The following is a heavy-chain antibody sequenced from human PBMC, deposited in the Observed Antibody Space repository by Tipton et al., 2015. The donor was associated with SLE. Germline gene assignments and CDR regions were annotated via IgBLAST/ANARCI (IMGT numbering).Heavy chain of an antibody. J-gene: IGHJ1*01. Sequence: SLRLSCADSGFTFSSYAMSWVRQAPGKGLEWVSIIYNTGGTYYADSVKGRFTNSRDNSKSTLYLDMNSLRVEDTAVYYCAKAVGSSWSSPLFGSWGQGTLVGVSS. CDR3: AKAVGSSWSSPLFGS. CDR1: GFTFSSYA. V-gene: IGHV3-23*03. D-gene: IGHD6-13*01. CDR2: IIYNTGGT.